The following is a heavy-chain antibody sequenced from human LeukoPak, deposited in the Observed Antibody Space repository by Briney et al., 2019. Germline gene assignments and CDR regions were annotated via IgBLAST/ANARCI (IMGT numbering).Heavy chain of an antibody. Sequence: GGSLRLSCAASGFTFSSYATSWVRQAPGKGLEWVSAISGSGYTTDYADSVKGRFTMSRDNSKNTLYLQMNSLRAEDTALYYCAKSELLPIPHNFDYWGQGTLVTVSS. CDR1: GFTFSSYA. J-gene: IGHJ4*02. CDR3: AKSELLPIPHNFDY. V-gene: IGHV3-23*01. D-gene: IGHD1-26*01. CDR2: ISGSGYTT.